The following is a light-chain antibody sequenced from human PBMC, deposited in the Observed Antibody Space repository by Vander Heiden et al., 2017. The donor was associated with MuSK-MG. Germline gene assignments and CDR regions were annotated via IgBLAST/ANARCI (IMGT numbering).Light chain of an antibody. J-gene: IGLJ2*01. CDR3: SSYTSSTTLV. V-gene: IGLV2-14*01. CDR1: SSDIVSYDF. CDR2: DVS. Sequence: QSALTQPASVSGSPGQLITISCTGTSSDIVSYDFVSWYQQRPGKAPKLIICDVSNRPSGVSDRFSGSKSGNEASLTISGLQDEDEADYFCSSYTSSTTLVFGGGTKLTVL.